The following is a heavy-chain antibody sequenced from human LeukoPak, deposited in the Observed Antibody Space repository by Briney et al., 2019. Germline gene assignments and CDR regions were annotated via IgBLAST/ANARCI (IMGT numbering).Heavy chain of an antibody. CDR2: IYHSGST. V-gene: IGHV4-30-2*01. CDR1: GGSISSGGYY. CDR3: ARGDAIRSYGY. D-gene: IGHD3-10*01. J-gene: IGHJ4*02. Sequence: PSETLSLTCTVSGGSISSGGYYWSWIRQPPGKGLEWIGYIYHSGSTYYNPSLKSRVTISVDRSKNQFSLKLSSVTAADTAVYYCARGDAIRSYGYWGQGTLVTVSS.